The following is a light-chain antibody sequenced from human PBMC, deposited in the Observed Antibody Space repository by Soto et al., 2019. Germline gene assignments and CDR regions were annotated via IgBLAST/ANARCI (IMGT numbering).Light chain of an antibody. J-gene: IGKJ1*01. CDR1: QDIGNE. CDR2: AAS. CDR3: LQHNSYPRA. V-gene: IGKV1-17*01. Sequence: DIPMTQSPSSLSASVGDRVTITCRASQDIGNELGWYQQKPGKAPKRLIYAASSLESGVPARFSGSGSGTEFTLTISSLQPEDFATYYCLQHNSYPRAFGQGTKVEIK.